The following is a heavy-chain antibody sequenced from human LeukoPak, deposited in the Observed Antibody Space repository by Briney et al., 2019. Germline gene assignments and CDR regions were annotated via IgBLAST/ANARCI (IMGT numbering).Heavy chain of an antibody. V-gene: IGHV4-34*01. CDR2: INHSGST. Sequence: PSETLSLTCAVYGGSFSGYYWSWIRQPPGKGLEWIGEINHSGSTNYNPSLKSRVTISVDTSTNQFSLKLSSVTAADTAVYYCAEGYCSSTSCYRNFQHWGQGTLVTVSS. J-gene: IGHJ1*01. CDR3: AEGYCSSTSCYRNFQH. CDR1: GGSFSGYY. D-gene: IGHD2-2*02.